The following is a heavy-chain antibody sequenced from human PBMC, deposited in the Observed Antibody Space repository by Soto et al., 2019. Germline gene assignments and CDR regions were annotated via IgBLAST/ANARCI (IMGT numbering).Heavy chain of an antibody. CDR2: IYYSGST. V-gene: IGHV4-39*01. D-gene: IGHD6-13*01. Sequence: QLQLQESGPGLVKPSETLSLTCTVSGGSISSSSYYWGWIRQPPGKGLEWIGSIYYSGSTYHNPSLKSRVTMSVDTSKNQFSLKLSSVTAADTAVYYCARRYSSSWFDYWGQGTLVTVSS. CDR1: GGSISSSSYY. J-gene: IGHJ4*02. CDR3: ARRYSSSWFDY.